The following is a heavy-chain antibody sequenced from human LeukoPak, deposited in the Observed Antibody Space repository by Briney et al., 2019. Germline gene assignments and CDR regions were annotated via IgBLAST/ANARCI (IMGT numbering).Heavy chain of an antibody. CDR3: ARATYSGYDFSFDY. CDR1: GFTFSSYG. CDR2: ISGSGGTT. V-gene: IGHV3-23*01. D-gene: IGHD5-12*01. J-gene: IGHJ4*02. Sequence: GGTLRLSCAASGFTFSSYGMSWVRQAPGKGLEWVSAISGSGGTTYYADSVKGRFTISRDNSKNTLHLQMNSLRAEDTAVYYCARATYSGYDFSFDYWGQGTLVTVSS.